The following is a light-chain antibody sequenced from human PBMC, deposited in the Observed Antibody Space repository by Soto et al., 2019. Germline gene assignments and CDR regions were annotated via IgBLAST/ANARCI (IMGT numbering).Light chain of an antibody. CDR2: DAS. CDR1: QSVSSY. J-gene: IGKJ3*01. V-gene: IGKV3-11*01. Sequence: EIVLTQSPATLSLSPGERATLSCRASQSVSSYLAWYQQKPGQAPRLLIYDASNRATGIPARFSGSGSRTDFTLTIISLEPEDFAVDFCQQRSNWPPGGTFGPGTKGDIK. CDR3: QQRSNWPPGGT.